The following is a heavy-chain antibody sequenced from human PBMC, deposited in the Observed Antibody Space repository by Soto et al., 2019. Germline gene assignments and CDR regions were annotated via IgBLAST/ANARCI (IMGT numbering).Heavy chain of an antibody. CDR3: AKDRGVATIRGYYYYGMDV. V-gene: IGHV3-30*18. Sequence: QVQLVESGGGVVQPGRSLRLSCAASGFTFSSYGMHWVRQAPGKGLEWVAVISYDGSNKYYADSVKGRFTISRDNSKKTMYLQMNSLRAEDTAVYYCAKDRGVATIRGYYYYGMDVWGQGTTVTVSS. CDR2: ISYDGSNK. D-gene: IGHD5-12*01. CDR1: GFTFSSYG. J-gene: IGHJ6*02.